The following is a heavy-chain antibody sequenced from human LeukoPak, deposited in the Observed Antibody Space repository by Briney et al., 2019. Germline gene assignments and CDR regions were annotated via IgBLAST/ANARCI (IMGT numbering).Heavy chain of an antibody. D-gene: IGHD1-26*01. Sequence: GGSLRLSCAASGFTFSSYAMHWVRQAPGKGLEWVAVISYDGSNKFYADSVKGRFTISRDNSKNTLYLQMNSLRAEDTAVYYCARASGSYYFDYWGQGALVTVSS. J-gene: IGHJ4*02. CDR2: ISYDGSNK. V-gene: IGHV3-30*04. CDR1: GFTFSSYA. CDR3: ARASGSYYFDY.